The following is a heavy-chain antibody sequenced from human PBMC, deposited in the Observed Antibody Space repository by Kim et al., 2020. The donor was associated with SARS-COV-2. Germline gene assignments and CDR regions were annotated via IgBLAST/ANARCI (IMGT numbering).Heavy chain of an antibody. V-gene: IGHV4-59*13. CDR1: GGSISSYY. Sequence: SETLSLTCTVSGGSISSYYWSWIRQPPGKGLEWNWYSYNCGSTNSNPSLKSRVPISVDTYKNQFTLKLSSVTAADTAVYSCARALSGTILGVVMDMDVWGQGTTVTVSS. D-gene: IGHD3-3*01. CDR2: SYNCGST. CDR3: ARALSGTILGVVMDMDV. J-gene: IGHJ6*02.